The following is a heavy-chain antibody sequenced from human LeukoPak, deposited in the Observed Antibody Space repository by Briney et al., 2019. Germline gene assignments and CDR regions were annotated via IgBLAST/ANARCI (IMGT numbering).Heavy chain of an antibody. CDR1: GGSFSGYY. D-gene: IGHD3-16*01. V-gene: IGHV4-34*01. CDR3: ARGNGGNYYYMDV. J-gene: IGHJ6*03. Sequence: PSETLSLTCAVYGGSFSGYYWSWIRQPPGKGLEWIGEINHSGSTNYNPSLKSRVTISVDTSKNQFSLKLSSVTAADTAVYYCARGNGGNYYYMDVWGKGTTVTVSS. CDR2: INHSGST.